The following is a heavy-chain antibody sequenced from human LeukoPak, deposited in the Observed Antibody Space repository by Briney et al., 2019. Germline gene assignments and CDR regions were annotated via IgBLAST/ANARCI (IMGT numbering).Heavy chain of an antibody. J-gene: IGHJ4*02. CDR1: GFTFSSYA. CDR2: ISYDGSNK. CDR3: AREFVATIMVGFDY. D-gene: IGHD5-12*01. V-gene: IGHV3-30*04. Sequence: GGSLRLSCAASGFTFSSYAMHWVRQAPGKGLEWVAVISYDGSNKYYADSVKGRFTISRDNSKNTLYLQMNSLRAEDTAVYYCAREFVATIMVGFDYWGQGTLVTVSS.